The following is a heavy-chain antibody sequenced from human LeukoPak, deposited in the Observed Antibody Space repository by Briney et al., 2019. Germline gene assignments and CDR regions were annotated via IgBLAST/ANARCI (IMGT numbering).Heavy chain of an antibody. CDR3: AKRSAESSGYFDY. CDR2: ITGSGAFT. D-gene: IGHD6-19*01. J-gene: IGHJ4*02. Sequence: GGSLRLSCAASGFTVSSNYMTWVRQAPGKGLEWVSAITGSGAFTDYADSVKGRFTISRDNSENTLYLQMNSLRAEDTGVYYCAKRSAESSGYFDYWGQGTLVTVSS. V-gene: IGHV3-23*01. CDR1: GFTVSSNY.